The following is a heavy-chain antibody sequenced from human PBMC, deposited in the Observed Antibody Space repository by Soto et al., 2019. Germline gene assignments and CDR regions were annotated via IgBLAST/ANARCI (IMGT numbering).Heavy chain of an antibody. CDR2: ISSSSSTI. Sequence: PGGSLRLSCAASGVTFSSYSMNWVRQAPGKGLEWVSYISSSSSTIYYADSVKGRFTISRDNAKNSLYLQMNSLRDEDTAVYYCARDSYCSSTSCYPTDYYGSGSLDAFDIWGQGTMVTVSS. J-gene: IGHJ3*02. V-gene: IGHV3-48*02. CDR1: GVTFSSYS. CDR3: ARDSYCSSTSCYPTDYYGSGSLDAFDI. D-gene: IGHD2-2*01.